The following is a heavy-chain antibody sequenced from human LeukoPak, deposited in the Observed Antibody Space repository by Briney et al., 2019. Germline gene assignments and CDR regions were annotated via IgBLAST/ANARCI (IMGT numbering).Heavy chain of an antibody. J-gene: IGHJ4*02. CDR2: IKKDGGEK. CDR1: GFTFSSYW. D-gene: IGHD4-11*01. CDR3: ARHDYRFDY. V-gene: IGHV3-7*03. Sequence: PGGSLRLSCEASGFTFSSYWMSWVRQAPGKGLEWVANIKKDGGEKYYVDSVKGRFTISRDNVQNSLYLQMNSLRADDTALYYCARHDYRFDYWGQGILVTVSS.